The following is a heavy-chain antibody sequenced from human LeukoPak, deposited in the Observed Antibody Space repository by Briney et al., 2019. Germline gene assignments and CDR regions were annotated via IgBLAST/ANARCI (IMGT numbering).Heavy chain of an antibody. V-gene: IGHV3-33*01. Sequence: PGGSLRLSCAASGFTFSSYGMHWVRQAPGKGLEWVAVIWYDGSNKYYADSVKGRFTISRDNAKNSLYLQMNSLRAEDTAVYYCARGLGVDSSGYYEDYWGQGTLVTVSS. CDR2: IWYDGSNK. J-gene: IGHJ4*02. D-gene: IGHD3-22*01. CDR1: GFTFSSYG. CDR3: ARGLGVDSSGYYEDY.